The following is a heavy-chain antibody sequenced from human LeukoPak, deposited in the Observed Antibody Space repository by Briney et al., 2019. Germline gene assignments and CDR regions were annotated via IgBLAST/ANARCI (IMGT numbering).Heavy chain of an antibody. D-gene: IGHD6-19*01. Sequence: SETLSLTCTVSGGSISSYYRNWIRQPPGKGLEWIGYIYYSGSTNYNPSLKSRVTISVDTSKNQFSLKLSSVTAAGTAVYFCARQLRGEAVAGHLQPFDYWGQGTLVTVSS. CDR2: IYYSGST. J-gene: IGHJ4*02. CDR3: ARQLRGEAVAGHLQPFDY. CDR1: GGSISSYY. V-gene: IGHV4-59*08.